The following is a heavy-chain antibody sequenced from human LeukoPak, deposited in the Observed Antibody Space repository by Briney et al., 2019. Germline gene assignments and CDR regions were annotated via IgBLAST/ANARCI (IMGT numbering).Heavy chain of an antibody. D-gene: IGHD1-26*01. J-gene: IGHJ4*02. V-gene: IGHV3-33*01. CDR1: GFILSTHG. Sequence: GGSLRLSCAASGFILSTHGMHWFRQAPGKGREWVAGMWYDGGREDYADSVKGRFTISRDMSKNTLNLQMNSLRVEDTAMFYCARDLSFGSLDFRGQGTLVTVSS. CDR3: ARDLSFGSLDF. CDR2: MWYDGGRE.